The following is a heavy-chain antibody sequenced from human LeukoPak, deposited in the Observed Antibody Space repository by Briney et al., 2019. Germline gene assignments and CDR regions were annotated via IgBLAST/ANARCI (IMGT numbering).Heavy chain of an antibody. D-gene: IGHD4-23*01. Sequence: MASETLSLTCAVSGGSISSSNWWSWVRQPPGKGLEWIGEIYHSGSTNYNPSLKSRVTISVDKSKNQFSLKLSSVTAADTAVYYCARIEDYGGNSVNYWGQGTLVTVSS. CDR2: IYHSGST. CDR1: GGSISSSNW. CDR3: ARIEDYGGNSVNY. V-gene: IGHV4-4*02. J-gene: IGHJ4*02.